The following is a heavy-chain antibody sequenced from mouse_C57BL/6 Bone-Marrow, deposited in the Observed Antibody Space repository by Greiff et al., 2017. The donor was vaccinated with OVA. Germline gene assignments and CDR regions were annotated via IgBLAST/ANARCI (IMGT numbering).Heavy chain of an antibody. CDR3: LIYYEYDGDWYFDV. CDR1: GFNIKNTY. V-gene: IGHV14-3*01. CDR2: IDPANGNT. D-gene: IGHD2-4*01. Sequence: LVESVAELVRPGASVKLSCTASGFNIKNTYMHWVKQRPEQGLEWIGRIDPANGNTKYAPKFQGKATITADTSSNTAYLQLSSLTSEDTAIYYCLIYYEYDGDWYFDVWGTGTTVTVSS. J-gene: IGHJ1*03.